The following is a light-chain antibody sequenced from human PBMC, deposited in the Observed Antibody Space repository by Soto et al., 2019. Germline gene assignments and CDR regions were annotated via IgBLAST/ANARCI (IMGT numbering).Light chain of an antibody. CDR3: QSYASKLRGVV. CDR1: SSNIGAGFD. CDR2: GNN. J-gene: IGLJ2*01. V-gene: IGLV1-40*01. Sequence: QSVLTQPPSVSAAPGQRVTISCTGSSSNIGAGFDVHWYQQFPGTAPKLLIFGNNNRPSGVPDRFSGSKSGTSASLAIAGLQAEDEADYYCQSYASKLRGVVFGGGTQLTVL.